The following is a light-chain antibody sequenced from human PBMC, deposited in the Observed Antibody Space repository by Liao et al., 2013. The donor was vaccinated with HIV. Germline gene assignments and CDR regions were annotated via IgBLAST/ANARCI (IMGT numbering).Light chain of an antibody. CDR1: NLGDKF. CDR3: QAWDSSTARYV. CDR2: QDS. V-gene: IGLV3-1*01. Sequence: SYELTQPPSVSASPGQTASITCSGDNLGDKFANWYQQKPGQSPVLVIYQDSKRPSGIPERFSGSNSGNTATLTISGTQAMDEADYYCQAWDSSTARYVFGTGTKVTVL. J-gene: IGLJ1*01.